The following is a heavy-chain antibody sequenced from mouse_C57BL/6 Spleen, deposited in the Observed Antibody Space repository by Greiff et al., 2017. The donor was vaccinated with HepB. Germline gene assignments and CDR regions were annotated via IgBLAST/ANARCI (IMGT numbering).Heavy chain of an antibody. CDR3: ARHRNYDYDGDYAMDY. D-gene: IGHD2-4*01. Sequence: EVQRVESGGDLVKPGGSLKLSCAASGFTFSSYGMSWVRQTPDKRLEWVATISSGGSYTYYPESGKGRFTISRDNAKNTLYLQMSSLTSEDTAMYYCARHRNYDYDGDYAMDYWGQGTSVTVSS. V-gene: IGHV5-6*01. CDR2: ISSGGSYT. CDR1: GFTFSSYG. J-gene: IGHJ4*01.